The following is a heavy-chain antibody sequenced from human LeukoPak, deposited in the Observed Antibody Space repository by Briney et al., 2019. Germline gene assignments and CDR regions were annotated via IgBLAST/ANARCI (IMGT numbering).Heavy chain of an antibody. CDR3: ARRAGAYSHPYDY. Sequence: QPGGSLRLSCAASGFTFNNNGMNWVRQGPGKGLEWVSRISWNGGSTGYADSVKGRFTISSDNSKNTLYLQMNSLRAEDTAVYYCARRAGAYSHPYDYWGQGTLVTVSS. V-gene: IGHV3-20*04. J-gene: IGHJ4*02. CDR2: ISWNGGST. D-gene: IGHD4/OR15-4a*01. CDR1: GFTFNNNG.